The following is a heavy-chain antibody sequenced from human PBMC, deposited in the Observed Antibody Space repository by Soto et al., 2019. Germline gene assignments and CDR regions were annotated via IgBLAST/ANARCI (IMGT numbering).Heavy chain of an antibody. CDR3: ARRQVPRTVWFGELSNLMDV. CDR1: GVSISSSSYY. Sequence: SETLSLTCPVSGVSISSSSYYWGWLRQPPGKGPEWIGSIYYSGSTYYNPSLKSRVTISVDTSKNQFSLKLSSVTAADTAVYYCARRQVPRTVWFGELSNLMDVWGQGTTV. J-gene: IGHJ6*02. CDR2: IYYSGST. V-gene: IGHV4-39*01. D-gene: IGHD3-10*01.